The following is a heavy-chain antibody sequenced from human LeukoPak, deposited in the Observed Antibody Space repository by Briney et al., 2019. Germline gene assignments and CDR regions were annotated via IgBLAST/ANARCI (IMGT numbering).Heavy chain of an antibody. V-gene: IGHV1-46*01. CDR3: ARDLSYCSGGSCHHLGY. CDR1: GYTFTSYY. J-gene: IGHJ4*02. CDR2: INPSGGST. D-gene: IGHD2-15*01. Sequence: ASVKVSCKASGYTFTSYYMHWVRQAPGQGLEWMGIINPSGGSTSYAQKFQGRVTMTRDTSTSTVYMELSSRRSEDTAVYYCARDLSYCSGGSCHHLGYWGQGTLVTVSS.